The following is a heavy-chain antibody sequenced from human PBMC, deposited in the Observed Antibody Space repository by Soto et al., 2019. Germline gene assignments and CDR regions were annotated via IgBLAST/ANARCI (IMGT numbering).Heavy chain of an antibody. J-gene: IGHJ6*03. D-gene: IGHD3-10*01. V-gene: IGHV1-3*01. CDR2: INAGNGNT. CDR3: ARDLATMVRGVIPNYYYMDV. Sequence: ASVKVSCKASGYTFTSYAMRWVRQAPGQRLEWMGWINAGNGNTKYSQKFQGRVTITRDTSASTAYMELSSLRSEDTAVYYCARDLATMVRGVIPNYYYMDVWGKGTTVTVSS. CDR1: GYTFTSYA.